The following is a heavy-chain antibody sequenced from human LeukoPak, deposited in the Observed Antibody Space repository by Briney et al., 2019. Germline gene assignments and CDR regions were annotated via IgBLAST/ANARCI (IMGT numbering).Heavy chain of an antibody. V-gene: IGHV4-59*08. J-gene: IGHJ6*02. CDR1: GDPSSSYY. Sequence: SETLSLTCTVSGDPSSSYYWSWIRQPPGKGVEWIGYIYYSGSSNYNPSLKSRVTISVDTSKNQFSLKLSSVTAADTAVYYCARLRVGATGYYYGMDVWGQGTTVTVSS. CDR3: ARLRVGATGYYYGMDV. CDR2: IYYSGSS. D-gene: IGHD1-26*01.